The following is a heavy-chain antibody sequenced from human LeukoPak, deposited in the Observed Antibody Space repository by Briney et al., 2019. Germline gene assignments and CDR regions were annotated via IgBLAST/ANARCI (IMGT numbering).Heavy chain of an antibody. V-gene: IGHV1-69*13. CDR3: ARDRGSKITMVRGTLDY. CDR1: GGTFSSYA. Sequence: SVKVSCKXSGGTFSSYAISWVRQAPGQGLEWMGGIIPIFGTANYAQKFQGRVTITADESTSTAYMELSSLRSEDTAVYYCARDRGSKITMVRGTLDYWGQGTLVTVSS. CDR2: IIPIFGTA. D-gene: IGHD3-10*01. J-gene: IGHJ4*02.